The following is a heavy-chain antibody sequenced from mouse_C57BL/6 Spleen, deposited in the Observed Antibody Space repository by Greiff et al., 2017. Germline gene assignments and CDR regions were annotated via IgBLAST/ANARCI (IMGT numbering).Heavy chain of an antibody. Sequence: QVQLQQPGAELVRPGSSVKLSCKASGYTFTSYWMHWVKQRPIQGLEWIGNIDPSDSETHYNQKFKDKATLTVDKSSSTAYMQLSSLTSEDSAVYYCARRGVTTSWYFDVWGTGTTVTVSS. V-gene: IGHV1-52*01. J-gene: IGHJ1*03. CDR2: IDPSDSET. CDR3: ARRGVTTSWYFDV. CDR1: GYTFTSYW. D-gene: IGHD2-2*01.